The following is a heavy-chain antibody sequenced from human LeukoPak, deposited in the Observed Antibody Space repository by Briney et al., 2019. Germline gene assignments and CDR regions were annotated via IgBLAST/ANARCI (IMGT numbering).Heavy chain of an antibody. CDR2: IYLGDSDT. CDR3: ARLPQNYDSSGYYLDY. Sequence: GESLKISCKGSGYSFTSYWIGWVRQMPGKGLEWMGIIYLGDSDTRYSPSFQGQVTISADKSISTAYLQWSSLKASDTAMYYCARLPQNYDSSGYYLDYWGQGTLVTVSS. D-gene: IGHD3-22*01. CDR1: GYSFTSYW. V-gene: IGHV5-51*01. J-gene: IGHJ4*02.